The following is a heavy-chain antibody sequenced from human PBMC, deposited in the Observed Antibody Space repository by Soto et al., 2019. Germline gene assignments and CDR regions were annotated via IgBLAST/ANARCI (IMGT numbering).Heavy chain of an antibody. D-gene: IGHD1-1*01. J-gene: IGHJ6*02. CDR1: GFTFSSYA. V-gene: IGHV3-33*01. CDR2: MWYDRSHT. Sequence: QAHLVESGGGVVQPGGSLRLSCAASGFTFSSYAMHWVRQAPGKGLEWVALMWYDRSHTYYAESVKGRFNIPRDESKNMLFLHMSGLRAEDTAVYYCSRDRSWRTGYYSGIDVWGQGTTVTVS. CDR3: SRDRSWRTGYYSGIDV.